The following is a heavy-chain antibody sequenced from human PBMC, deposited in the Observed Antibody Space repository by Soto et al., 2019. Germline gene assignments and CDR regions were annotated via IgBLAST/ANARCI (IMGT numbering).Heavy chain of an antibody. CDR1: GASFTGHY. CDR3: GGAEAGPNKY. V-gene: IGHV4-34*01. Sequence: QVQLQQWGAGLLKPSATLSLTCTVHGASFTGHYWSWVRQSPWKGLEWIGEMNHLGSSNYNPSLMSGVTLSVDTSKKQFSLNMRSVTAVDTAVYFCGGAEAGPNKYWGQGTLVTVSS. D-gene: IGHD6-13*01. J-gene: IGHJ4*02. CDR2: MNHLGSS.